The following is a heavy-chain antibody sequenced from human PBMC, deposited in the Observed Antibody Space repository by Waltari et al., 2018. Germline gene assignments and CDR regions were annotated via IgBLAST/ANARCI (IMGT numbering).Heavy chain of an antibody. CDR3: AKDHGIAY. V-gene: IGHV3-23*01. J-gene: IGHJ4*02. CDR2: ISNSGADT. Sequence: PLFESGGGLVQPGGSLRLSCSDSGLTFSMFAMSWDRQAPGKGLEWVSGISNSGADTYYTDSVEGRFTISRDNSKKTLYLQMNTLRVEDTAVYYCAKDHGIAYWGQGTLVTVSS. CDR1: GLTFSMFA. D-gene: IGHD2-21*01.